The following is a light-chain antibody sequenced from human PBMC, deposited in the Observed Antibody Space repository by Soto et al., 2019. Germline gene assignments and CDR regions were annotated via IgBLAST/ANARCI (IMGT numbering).Light chain of an antibody. CDR3: QQLKTYPFT. Sequence: AIQLTQSPSSLSASVGDKDSITCRANQDISSALAWYQHKPGKAPKILIYDASSLQSGVPSRFSGSESGTECTLTISSLQPEDFATYYCQQLKTYPFTFGQGTRLEIK. J-gene: IGKJ5*01. V-gene: IGKV1-13*02. CDR2: DAS. CDR1: QDISSA.